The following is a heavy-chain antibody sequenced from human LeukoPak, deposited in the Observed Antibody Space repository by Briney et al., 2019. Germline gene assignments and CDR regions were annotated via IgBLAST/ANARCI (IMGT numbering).Heavy chain of an antibody. V-gene: IGHV1-2*02. Sequence: ASVKVSCKASRYTFTGYYIYWVRQAPGQGLEWMGWINPNSGGTNYAQKFQGRVTMTRDTSINTAYMELSRLRSDDTAVYYCAREDLGYCSSTSCYAFDIWGQGTMVTVSS. CDR2: INPNSGGT. D-gene: IGHD2-2*01. CDR1: RYTFTGYY. CDR3: AREDLGYCSSTSCYAFDI. J-gene: IGHJ3*02.